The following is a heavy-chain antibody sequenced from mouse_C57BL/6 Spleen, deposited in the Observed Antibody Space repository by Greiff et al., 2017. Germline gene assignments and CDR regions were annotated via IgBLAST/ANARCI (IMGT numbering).Heavy chain of an antibody. J-gene: IGHJ3*01. CDR1: GYTFTDYN. Sequence: VQLKQSGPELVKPGASVKMSCKASGYTFTDYNMHWVKQSHGKSLEGIGYINPNNGGTSYNQKFKGKATLTVNKSSSTAYMELRSLTSEDSAVYYGARGGNGNPAWFAYWGQGTLVTVSA. CDR2: INPNNGGT. CDR3: ARGGNGNPAWFAY. D-gene: IGHD2-1*01. V-gene: IGHV1-22*01.